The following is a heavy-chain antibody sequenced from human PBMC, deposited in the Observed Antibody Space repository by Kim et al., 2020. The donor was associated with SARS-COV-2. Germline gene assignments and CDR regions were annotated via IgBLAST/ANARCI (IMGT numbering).Heavy chain of an antibody. Sequence: SVKVSCKASGGTFSSYAISWVRQAPGQGLEWMGSIIPILGIANYAQKFQGRVTITADKSTSTAYMELSSLRSEDTAVYYCARDRGVYCSGGSCYSVPLDYWGQGIRVTVPS. CDR3: ARDRGVYCSGGSCYSVPLDY. J-gene: IGHJ4*02. CDR2: IIPILGIA. CDR1: GGTFSSYA. V-gene: IGHV1-69*04. D-gene: IGHD2-15*01.